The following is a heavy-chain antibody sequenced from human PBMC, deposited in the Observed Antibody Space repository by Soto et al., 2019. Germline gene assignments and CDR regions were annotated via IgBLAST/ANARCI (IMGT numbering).Heavy chain of an antibody. CDR1: GYTFTGYY. CDR2: INPNSGGT. Sequence: GASVKVSCKASGYTFTGYYMHWVRQAPGQGLEWMGWINPNSGGTNYAQKFQGWVTMTRDTSISTAYMELSRLRSDDTAVYYCARDLVGRISSWYQTSDYYYYYGMDVWGQGTTVTVSS. V-gene: IGHV1-2*04. CDR3: ARDLVGRISSWYQTSDYYYYYGMDV. J-gene: IGHJ6*02. D-gene: IGHD6-13*01.